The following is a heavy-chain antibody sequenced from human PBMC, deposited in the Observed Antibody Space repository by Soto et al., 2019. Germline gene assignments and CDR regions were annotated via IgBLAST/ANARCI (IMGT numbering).Heavy chain of an antibody. J-gene: IGHJ5*02. CDR3: ARDPPGIAAGGAGA. V-gene: IGHV3-53*01. D-gene: IGHD6-13*01. Sequence: EVQLVESGGGLILPGGSLRLSCAASGVTVSNNYMRWVRQAPGKGLEWVSLIYSGGDTHYADSVKGRFTISRDSSKNTVYLQMNSLRAEDTAVYYCARDPPGIAAGGAGAWGQGTLVTVFS. CDR2: IYSGGDT. CDR1: GVTVSNNY.